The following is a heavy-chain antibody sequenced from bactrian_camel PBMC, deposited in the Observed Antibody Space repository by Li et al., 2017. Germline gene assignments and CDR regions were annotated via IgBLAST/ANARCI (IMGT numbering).Heavy chain of an antibody. CDR1: GDTIGRYC. J-gene: IGHJ4*01. CDR2: IDSDGST. V-gene: IGHV3S55*01. Sequence: HVQLVESGGGSVQVGGSLTLSCVASGDTIGRYCMGWIRQVPDREREGVAGIDSDGSTSYADSVEGRFTISKDNAKNTLHLQLNSLETEDTAMYYCAQAANYWSDYEYWGQGTQVTVS. CDR3: AQAANYWSDYEY. D-gene: IGHD4*01.